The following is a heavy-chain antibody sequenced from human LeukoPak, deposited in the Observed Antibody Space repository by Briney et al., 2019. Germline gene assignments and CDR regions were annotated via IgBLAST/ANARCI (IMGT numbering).Heavy chain of an antibody. J-gene: IGHJ6*02. CDR3: ARVPYCSSTSCYVRVYYYYGMDV. CDR1: DGSITNYD. Sequence: SETLSLTCTVSDGSITNYDWSWVRQPPGKGLEFIGHVHYSGTTNYNPSLRSRVTISIDTSKQHFFLKLKSVTAADTAVYYCARVPYCSSTSCYVRVYYYYGMDVWGQGTTVTVSS. D-gene: IGHD2-2*01. CDR2: VHYSGTT. V-gene: IGHV4-59*01.